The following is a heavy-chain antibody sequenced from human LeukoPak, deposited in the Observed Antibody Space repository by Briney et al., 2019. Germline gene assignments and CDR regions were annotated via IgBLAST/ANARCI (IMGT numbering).Heavy chain of an antibody. J-gene: IGHJ4*02. CDR1: GGSISSYY. CDR2: IYYSGST. V-gene: IGHV4-59*01. D-gene: IGHD6-19*01. CDR3: ARVYSSGWYRIDY. Sequence: SETLSLTCTVSGGSISSYYWSWIRQPPGKGLEWIGYIYYSGSTYYNPSLKSRVTISVDTSKNQFSLKLSSVTAADTAVYYCARVYSSGWYRIDYWGQGTLVTVSS.